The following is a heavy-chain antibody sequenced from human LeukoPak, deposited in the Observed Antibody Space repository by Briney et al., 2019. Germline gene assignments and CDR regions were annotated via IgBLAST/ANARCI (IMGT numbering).Heavy chain of an antibody. CDR3: ARDLPLSLSGSYYSQNYFDY. CDR1: GYSISSGYY. CDR2: IYHSGST. V-gene: IGHV4-38-2*02. D-gene: IGHD1-26*01. Sequence: PSETLSLTCTVSGYSISSGYYWGWIRQPPGKGLEWIGSIYHSGSTYYNPSLKSRVTISVDTSKNQFSLKLSSVTAADTAVYYCARDLPLSLSGSYYSQNYFDYWGQGTLVTVSS. J-gene: IGHJ4*02.